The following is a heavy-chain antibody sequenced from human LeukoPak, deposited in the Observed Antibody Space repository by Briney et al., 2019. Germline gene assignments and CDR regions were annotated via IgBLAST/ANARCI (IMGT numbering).Heavy chain of an antibody. D-gene: IGHD3-3*01. J-gene: IGHJ6*04. CDR3: ARVEKGFWSGFKMDV. CDR2: ISYDGSNK. Sequence: GGSLRLSCAASGFTFSSYAMHWVRQAPGKGLEWVAVISYDGSNKYYADSVKGRFTISRDNDKNSLYLEMNSPRAEDTAVYFCARVEKGFWSGFKMDVWGKGTAVTVSS. V-gene: IGHV3-30-3*01. CDR1: GFTFSSYA.